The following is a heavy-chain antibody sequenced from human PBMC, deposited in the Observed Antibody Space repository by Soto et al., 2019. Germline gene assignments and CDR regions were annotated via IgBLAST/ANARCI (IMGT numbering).Heavy chain of an antibody. Sequence: PSETLSLTCTVSGGSISSSSYYWGWIRQPPGKGLEWIGSIYYSGTTYFNPSLKSRVTISVDTSKNQFSLRLTSVTAADTAVYYCARRAHLADPFWGQGTLVTVSS. CDR1: GGSISSSSYY. V-gene: IGHV4-39*01. J-gene: IGHJ4*02. CDR3: ARRAHLADPF. D-gene: IGHD3-3*02. CDR2: IYYSGTT.